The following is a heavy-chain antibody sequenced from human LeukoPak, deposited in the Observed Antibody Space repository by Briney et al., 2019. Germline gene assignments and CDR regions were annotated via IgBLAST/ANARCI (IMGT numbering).Heavy chain of an antibody. CDR1: GYIFTGYY. D-gene: IGHD2-15*01. CDR2: IIPLFGTP. Sequence: SVKVSCKASGYIFTGYYMHWVRQATGQGLEWMGGIIPLFGTPDYAQKFQDRLTITADKSTSTAYMELSSLRSEDTAVYYCASATLRCSGGSCYEMDVWGKGTTVTVSS. V-gene: IGHV1-69*06. CDR3: ASATLRCSGGSCYEMDV. J-gene: IGHJ6*04.